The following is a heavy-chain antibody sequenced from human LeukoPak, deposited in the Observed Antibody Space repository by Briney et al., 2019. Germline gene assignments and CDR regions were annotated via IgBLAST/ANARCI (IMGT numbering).Heavy chain of an antibody. CDR2: IYHSGST. D-gene: IGHD3-16*01. V-gene: IGHV4-30-2*01. CDR3: ARGPQFGYYYYGMDV. CDR1: GGSISSGGYY. Sequence: PSQTLSLTCAVSGGSISSGGYYWSWLRQPPGKGLEWIGYIYHSGSTYYNPSLKSRVTISVDRSKNQFSLKLSSVTAADTAVYYCARGPQFGYYYYGMDVWGQGTTVTVSS. J-gene: IGHJ6*02.